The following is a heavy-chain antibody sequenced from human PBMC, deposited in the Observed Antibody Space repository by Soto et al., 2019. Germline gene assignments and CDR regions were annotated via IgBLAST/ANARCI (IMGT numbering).Heavy chain of an antibody. CDR1: GLTFSNAW. CDR3: TKVAVVVAADLYYFDN. V-gene: IGHV3-15*07. Sequence: LRLSCVASGLTFSNAWMNWLRQGPGKGLEWVGRIKTKADGGTKAYAAPVKGRFTISRDDSKNTLYLQMNSLETEDTAAYYCTKVAVVVAADLYYFDNWGQG. CDR2: IKTKADGGTK. J-gene: IGHJ4*02. D-gene: IGHD2-15*01.